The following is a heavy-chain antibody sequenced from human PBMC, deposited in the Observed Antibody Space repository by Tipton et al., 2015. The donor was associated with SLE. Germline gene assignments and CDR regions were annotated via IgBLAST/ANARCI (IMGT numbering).Heavy chain of an antibody. CDR1: GGSFSGYY. CDR2: INHSGST. Sequence: TLSLTCAVYGGSFSGYYWSWIRQAPGKGLEWIGEINHSGSTNYNPSLKSRVTISVDTSRNQFSLKLSSVTAADTAVFYCASLGQHCSSTSCNIRTNSYYMDVWGKGTTATVSS. V-gene: IGHV4-34*01. J-gene: IGHJ6*03. CDR3: ASLGQHCSSTSCNIRTNSYYMDV. D-gene: IGHD2-2*02.